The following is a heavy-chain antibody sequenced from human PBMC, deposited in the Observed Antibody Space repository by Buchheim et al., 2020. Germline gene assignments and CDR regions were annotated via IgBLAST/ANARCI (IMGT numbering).Heavy chain of an antibody. Sequence: QVQLVQSGAEVKKPGSSVKVSCKASGGTFSSYAISWVRQAPGQGLEWMGWINPNSGGTNDAQKFQGWVTMTRDTSISTAYTELSRLRSDDTAVYYCARQVVGATDAFNIWGQGT. V-gene: IGHV1-2*04. D-gene: IGHD1-26*01. CDR2: INPNSGGT. J-gene: IGHJ3*02. CDR3: ARQVVGATDAFNI. CDR1: GGTFSSYA.